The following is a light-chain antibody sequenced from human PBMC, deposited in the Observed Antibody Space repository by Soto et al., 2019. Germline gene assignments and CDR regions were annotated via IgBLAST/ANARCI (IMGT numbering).Light chain of an antibody. J-gene: IGKJ1*01. V-gene: IGKV3-15*01. CDR3: HQYNHWLTWT. Sequence: EIVMTQSPPTPSVFPGGRSTPSLRASQSVSNNLAWYQQRPGQAPRLLIYSASTRATGIPARFSGSGSGTEFTLTISSLQSEDSAVYYCHQYNHWLTWTFGQGTKVDIK. CDR1: QSVSNN. CDR2: SAS.